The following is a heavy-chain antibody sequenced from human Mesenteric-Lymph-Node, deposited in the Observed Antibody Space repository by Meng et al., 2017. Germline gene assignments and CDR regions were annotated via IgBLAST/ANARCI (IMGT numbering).Heavy chain of an antibody. J-gene: IGHJ5*02. CDR1: GRSFSSYN. V-gene: IGHV4-34*01. D-gene: IGHD6-13*01. CDR2: INHSGST. CDR3: ARVAAAGNEWFDP. Sequence: QGPLQHSGAGLLQPSETLSLLCFVQGRSFSSYNWRWSRQPPGTGLEWIGEINHSGSTNYNPSLTSRVTVSVDKSKHQFSLKLSSVTAADTAVYYCARVAAAGNEWFDPWGQGTLVTVSS.